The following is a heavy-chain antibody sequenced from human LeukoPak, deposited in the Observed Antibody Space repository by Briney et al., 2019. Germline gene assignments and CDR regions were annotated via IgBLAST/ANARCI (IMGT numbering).Heavy chain of an antibody. CDR2: INHSGST. J-gene: IGHJ4*02. CDR1: DGSLSGYY. Sequence: SETLSLTCAVYDGSLSGYYWGWIRQPPGKGLEWIGEINHSGSTNYNPSLKSRVSISIDTSKNQFSLNLNSVTAADTAVYYCASGWLRYYYFDNWGQGTLVTVSS. V-gene: IGHV4-34*01. D-gene: IGHD5-12*01. CDR3: ASGWLRYYYFDN.